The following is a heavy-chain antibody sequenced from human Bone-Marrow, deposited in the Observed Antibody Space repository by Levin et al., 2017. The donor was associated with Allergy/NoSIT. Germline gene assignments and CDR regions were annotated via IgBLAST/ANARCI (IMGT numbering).Heavy chain of an antibody. V-gene: IGHV3-66*02. D-gene: IGHD1-1*01. CDR1: GFTVSSHY. J-gene: IGHJ3*02. CDR2: IYSGGST. Sequence: GESLKISCAASGFTVSSHYMSWVRQAPGKGLEWVSVIYSGGSTYYADSVKGRFTISRDNSKNTLYLQMNSLRAEDTAVYYCARDPVQLERRAFDIWGQGTMVTVSS. CDR3: ARDPVQLERRAFDI.